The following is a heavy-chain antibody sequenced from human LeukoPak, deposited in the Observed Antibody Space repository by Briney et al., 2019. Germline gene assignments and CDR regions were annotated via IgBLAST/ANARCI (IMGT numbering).Heavy chain of an antibody. Sequence: PSETLSLTCVVYGGSFSGYYWSWIRQPPGKGLEWIGEINHSGSTNYNPSLKSRVTISVDTSKNQFSLKLGSVTAADTAVYYCARSIAVAYFDYWGQGTLVTVSS. CDR2: INHSGST. D-gene: IGHD6-19*01. V-gene: IGHV4-34*01. CDR3: ARSIAVAYFDY. J-gene: IGHJ4*02. CDR1: GGSFSGYY.